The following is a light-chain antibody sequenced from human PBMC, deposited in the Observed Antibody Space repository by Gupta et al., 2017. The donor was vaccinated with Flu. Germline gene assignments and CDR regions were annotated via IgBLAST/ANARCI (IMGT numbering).Light chain of an antibody. CDR2: DAS. CDR3: QQRINWPPLYT. CDR1: QSVSSY. V-gene: IGKV3-11*01. Sequence: EIVLTQSPATLSLSPGERATLSCRASQSVSSYLAWYQQKPGQAPRLLIYDASNRATGIPARFSGSGAGTDFTLTISSREPEDFAVYYCQQRINWPPLYTFGQGTKLEIK. J-gene: IGKJ2*01.